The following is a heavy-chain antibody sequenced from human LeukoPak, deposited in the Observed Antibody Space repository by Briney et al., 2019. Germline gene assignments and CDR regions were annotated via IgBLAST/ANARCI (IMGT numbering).Heavy chain of an antibody. CDR3: AKYATMVRGAPRGFDP. J-gene: IGHJ5*02. Sequence: GGSLRLSCAASGFTFSSYAMSWVRQAPGKGLEWVSAISGSGGSTYYAGSVRGRFTISRDNSKNTLYLQMNSLRAEDTAVYYCAKYATMVRGAPRGFDPWGQGTLVTVSS. D-gene: IGHD3-10*01. CDR1: GFTFSSYA. V-gene: IGHV3-23*01. CDR2: ISGSGGST.